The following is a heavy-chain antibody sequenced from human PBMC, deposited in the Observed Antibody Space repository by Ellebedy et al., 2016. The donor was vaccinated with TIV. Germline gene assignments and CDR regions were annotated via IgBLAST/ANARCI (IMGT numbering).Heavy chain of an antibody. Sequence: GESLKISXAASGFTFSNYAMGWVRHVPGRGPEWVSTITANALTTWYADSVKGRFTISRDNSKNTLYLQMNSLRAEDTAVYYCVRGNEQLGRWGAFDYWGQGTLVSVSS. CDR3: VRGNEQLGRWGAFDY. D-gene: IGHD6-6*01. CDR1: GFTFSNYA. V-gene: IGHV3-23*01. CDR2: ITANALTT. J-gene: IGHJ4*02.